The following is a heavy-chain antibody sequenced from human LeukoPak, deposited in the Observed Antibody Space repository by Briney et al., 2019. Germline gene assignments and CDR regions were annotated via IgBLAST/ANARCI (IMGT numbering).Heavy chain of an antibody. CDR3: AKVGYDSSGHDAFDI. CDR1: GFTFSSYG. D-gene: IGHD3-22*01. CDR2: ISYDGSNK. V-gene: IGHV3-30*18. J-gene: IGHJ3*02. Sequence: GGSLRLSCAASGFTFSSYGMHWVRQAPGKGLEWVAVISYDGSNKYYADSVKGRFTISRDNSKNTLYLQMNSLRAEDTAVYYCAKVGYDSSGHDAFDIWGQGTMVTVSS.